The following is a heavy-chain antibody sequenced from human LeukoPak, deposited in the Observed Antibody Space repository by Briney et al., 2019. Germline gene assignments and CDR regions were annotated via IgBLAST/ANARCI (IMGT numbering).Heavy chain of an antibody. CDR1: GCSISSYY. CDR3: ARHASGGLWFGESKFDY. D-gene: IGHD3-10*01. CDR2: IYYSGST. Sequence: PSETLSLTCTVSGCSISSYYWSWIRQPPGKGLEWIGYIYYSGSTNYNPSLKSRVTISVDTSKNQFSLKLSSVTAADTAVYYCARHASGGLWFGESKFDYWGQGTLVTVSS. V-gene: IGHV4-59*08. J-gene: IGHJ4*02.